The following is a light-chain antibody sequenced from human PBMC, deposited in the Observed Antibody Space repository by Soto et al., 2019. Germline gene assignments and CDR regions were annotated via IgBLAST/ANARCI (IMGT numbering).Light chain of an antibody. CDR3: QQYGSPPLT. Sequence: EIVLTQSPGTLSLTPGERATLSCRASQSVSSSYLAWYQQKPGQAPRLLIYGASSRATGIPDRVSGSGSGTDFSLTISRRETEDFGVFYCQQYGSPPLTFGGGNKVEIK. J-gene: IGKJ4*01. CDR2: GAS. V-gene: IGKV3-20*01. CDR1: QSVSSSY.